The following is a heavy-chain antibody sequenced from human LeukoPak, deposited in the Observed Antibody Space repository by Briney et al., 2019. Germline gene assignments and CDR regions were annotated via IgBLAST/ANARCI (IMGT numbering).Heavy chain of an antibody. Sequence: GGSLRLSCAASGFTFTSYGMNWVRQAPGKGPEWVSAIDGSGGYTYYADSVKGRFTISRDNSKNTLFLQMNSLRAEDTAIYYCVKLPQAGGDHCYILVGAEGTTVTVSS. CDR3: VKLPQAGGDHCYILV. D-gene: IGHD2-21*02. CDR2: IDGSGGYT. CDR1: GFTFTSYG. J-gene: IGHJ6*04. V-gene: IGHV3-23*01.